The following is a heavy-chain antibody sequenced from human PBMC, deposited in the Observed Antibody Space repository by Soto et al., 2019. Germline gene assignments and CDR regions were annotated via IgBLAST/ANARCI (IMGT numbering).Heavy chain of an antibody. Sequence: PSETLSLTCTVSGGSISSGDYYWSWIRQPPGKGLEWIGYIYYSGSTYYNPSLKSRVTISVDTSKNQFSLKLSSVTAADTAVYYCARDADSGYDRYNLLDPWGQGTLVIVSS. CDR3: ARDADSGYDRYNLLDP. J-gene: IGHJ5*02. CDR2: IYYSGST. D-gene: IGHD5-12*01. V-gene: IGHV4-30-4*01. CDR1: GGSISSGDYY.